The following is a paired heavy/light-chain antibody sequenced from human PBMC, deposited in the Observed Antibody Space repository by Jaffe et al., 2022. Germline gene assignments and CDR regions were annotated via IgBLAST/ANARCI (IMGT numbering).Light chain of an antibody. CDR3: QQYHATPT. CDR1: QTLLYSSNNKNY. J-gene: IGKJ1*01. Sequence: DIVMTQSPDSLAVSLGERATINCKSSQTLLYSSNNKNYLGWYQQKPGQPPKLLIYWASTRESGVPDRFSGSGSGTDFTLTISSLQAEDVAVYYCQQYHATPTFGQGTKVEVK. V-gene: IGKV4-1*01. CDR2: WAS.
Heavy chain of an antibody. CDR2: VYHRGST. CDR3: ARTLGSSGPDVFDI. CDR1: GFSISSDYY. V-gene: IGHV4-38-2*01. J-gene: IGHJ3*02. Sequence: QVQLQESGPGLVKPSETLSLTCAVSGFSISSDYYWGWIRQPPGKGLEWIASVYHRGSTYYSPSLRSRLTISVDTSKNHFSLNLRSVTATDTAVYYCARTLGSSGPDVFDIWGQGTMVTVSS. D-gene: IGHD6-19*01.